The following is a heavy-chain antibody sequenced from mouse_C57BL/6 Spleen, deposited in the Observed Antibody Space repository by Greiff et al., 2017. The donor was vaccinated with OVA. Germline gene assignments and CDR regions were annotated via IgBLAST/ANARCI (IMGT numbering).Heavy chain of an antibody. D-gene: IGHD1-1*01. CDR2: IYPGSGST. CDR3: ARAPYYYGSSYYFDY. V-gene: IGHV1-55*01. J-gene: IGHJ2*01. Sequence: QVQLKQPGAELVKPGASVKMSCKASGYTFTSYWITWVKQRPGQGLEWIGDIYPGSGSTNYNEKLKSKATLTVDTSSSTAYMQLSSLTSEDSAVYYCARAPYYYGSSYYFDYWGQGTTLTVSS. CDR1: GYTFTSYW.